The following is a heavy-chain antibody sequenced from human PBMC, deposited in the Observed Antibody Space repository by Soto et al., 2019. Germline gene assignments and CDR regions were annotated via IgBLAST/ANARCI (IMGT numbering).Heavy chain of an antibody. J-gene: IGHJ5*02. D-gene: IGHD5-18*01. V-gene: IGHV2-26*01. CDR1: GFSLSNARMG. Sequence: SGPTLVNPTETPTLTCPDSGFSLSNARMGVSSIRQPPGKALEWLAHIFSNDKKSYSTSLKSRLTISKDTSKSQVVLTMTNMDPVDTATYYFARAYSYGYWFDPWGQGTLVTV. CDR3: ARAYSYGYWFDP. CDR2: IFSNDKK.